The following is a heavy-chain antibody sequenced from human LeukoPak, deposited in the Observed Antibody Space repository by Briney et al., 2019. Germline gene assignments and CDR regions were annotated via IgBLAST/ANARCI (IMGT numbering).Heavy chain of an antibody. CDR1: GFTFSNLA. Sequence: GGSLRLSCVASGFTFSNLAMGWVRQAPGKGLEWVSVISDSGGTAYYADSVKGRFTISRDNSRNTLYLRMNNLRVEDTAVYYCAKDARRSSGWYFFDHWGQGTLVTVSS. J-gene: IGHJ4*02. V-gene: IGHV3-23*01. D-gene: IGHD6-19*01. CDR3: AKDARRSSGWYFFDH. CDR2: ISDSGGTA.